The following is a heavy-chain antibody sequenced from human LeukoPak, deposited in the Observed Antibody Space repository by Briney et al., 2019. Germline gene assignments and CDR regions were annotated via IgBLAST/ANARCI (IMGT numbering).Heavy chain of an antibody. V-gene: IGHV4-4*07. CDR3: ARDLVTVTKGFDI. CDR2: IYTSGST. CDR1: GGSLSSYY. D-gene: IGHD4-17*01. J-gene: IGHJ3*02. Sequence: PSETLSLTCTVSGGSLSSYYWSWIRQPAGKGLEWIGRIYTSGSTNYNPSLKSRVTMSVDTSKNQFSLKLRSVTAADTAVYYCARDLVTVTKGFDIWGQGTMVSVSS.